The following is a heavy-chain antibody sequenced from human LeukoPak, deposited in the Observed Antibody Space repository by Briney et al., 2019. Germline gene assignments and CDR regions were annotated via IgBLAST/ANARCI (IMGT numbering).Heavy chain of an antibody. CDR2: IWYDGSNK. CDR1: GFTFSSYG. V-gene: IGHV3-33*01. CDR3: ARRSSSTLYYGMDV. D-gene: IGHD2-2*01. Sequence: GGSLRLSCAASGFTFSSYGMHWVRQAPGKGREWVAVIWYDGSNKYYADSVKGRFTISRDNSKNTLYLQMNSLRVEDTAVYYCARRSSSTLYYGMDVWGQGTTVTVSS. J-gene: IGHJ6*02.